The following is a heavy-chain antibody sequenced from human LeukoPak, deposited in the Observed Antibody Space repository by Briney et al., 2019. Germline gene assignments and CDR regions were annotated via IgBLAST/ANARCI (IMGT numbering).Heavy chain of an antibody. CDR1: GFTFSSYE. CDR3: ARDLRTVTSRYFDY. CDR2: ISSSSRTI. V-gene: IGHV3-48*03. D-gene: IGHD4-17*01. J-gene: IGHJ4*02. Sequence: PGGSLRLSCAASGFTFSSYEMDWVRQAPGKGLEWISYISSSSRTIYYADSVKGRFTISRDNAKNSLYLQMNSLRAEDTPVYFCARDLRTVTSRYFDYWGQGTLVTVSS.